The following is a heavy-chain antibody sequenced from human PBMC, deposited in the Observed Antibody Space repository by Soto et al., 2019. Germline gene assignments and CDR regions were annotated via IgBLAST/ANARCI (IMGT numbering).Heavy chain of an antibody. CDR1: GYTFTSYY. CDR3: ARAAPRVPYSSGWSLGDYFDY. CDR2: INPSGGST. D-gene: IGHD6-19*01. J-gene: IGHJ4*02. Sequence: QVQLVQSGAEVKKPGASVKVSCKASGYTFTSYYMHWVRQAPGQGLEWMGIINPSGGSTSYAQKFHGRVTTTQDTYTGTVYMELSSLSSEDTAVYYSARAAPRVPYSSGWSLGDYFDYWGQGTLVTVAS. V-gene: IGHV1-46*03.